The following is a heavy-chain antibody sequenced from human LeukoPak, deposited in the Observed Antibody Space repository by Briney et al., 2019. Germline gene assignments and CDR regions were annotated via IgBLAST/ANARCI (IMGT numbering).Heavy chain of an antibody. D-gene: IGHD6-19*01. Sequence: GGSLRLSCAASGFTFSSYSMNWVRQAPGKGLEWVSSIGSSSSYIHYADSVKGRFTISRDNAKNSLYLQMNSLRAEDTAVYYCARDSLAGTSRDYWGQGTLVTVSS. CDR2: IGSSSSYI. CDR3: ARDSLAGTSRDY. V-gene: IGHV3-21*01. CDR1: GFTFSSYS. J-gene: IGHJ4*02.